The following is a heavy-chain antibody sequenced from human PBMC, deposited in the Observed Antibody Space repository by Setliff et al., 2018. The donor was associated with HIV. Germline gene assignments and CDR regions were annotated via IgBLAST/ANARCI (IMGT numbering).Heavy chain of an antibody. CDR1: GDTDFY. CDR3: ATLDPSGGNFLAY. Sequence: PSETLSLTCTVSGDTDFYWSWIRQSPGKGLEWIGYIHASGKANYNPSLKSRVTISLDTSMMQFSLRLTSVTAADTAVYYCATLDPSGGNFLAYWGQGTLVTVSS. J-gene: IGHJ4*02. CDR2: IHASGKA. V-gene: IGHV4-4*09. D-gene: IGHD2-21*02.